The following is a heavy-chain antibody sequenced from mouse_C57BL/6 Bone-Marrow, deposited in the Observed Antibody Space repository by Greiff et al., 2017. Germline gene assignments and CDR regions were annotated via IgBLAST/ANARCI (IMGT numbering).Heavy chain of an antibody. CDR3: ASQDYEYDDCNWYVDV. Sequence: QVQLQQSGPELVRPGASVKISCKAPGYTFTSHWMKWVRQRPGQGLAWIGEIYPGSGRTNYNEKFKGKATLAVDTSSSTAYMQLRSLTSEVSAVYFCASQDYEYDDCNWYVDVWGKGTTVTVSS. D-gene: IGHD2-4*01. V-gene: IGHV1-56*01. J-gene: IGHJ1*03. CDR1: GYTFTSHW. CDR2: IYPGSGRT.